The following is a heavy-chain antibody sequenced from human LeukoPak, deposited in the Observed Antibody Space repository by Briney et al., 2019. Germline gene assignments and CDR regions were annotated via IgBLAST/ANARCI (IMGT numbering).Heavy chain of an antibody. Sequence: SLRLSCAASGFTFSSYGMHWVRQAPGKGLEWEAVISYDGRNKYYADSVKGRFTISRDNSKNTLYLQMNSLRAEDTAVYYCAKPMSTIPGYYFDYWGQGTLVTVSS. D-gene: IGHD5-12*01. CDR2: ISYDGRNK. J-gene: IGHJ4*02. CDR3: AKPMSTIPGYYFDY. CDR1: GFTFSSYG. V-gene: IGHV3-30*18.